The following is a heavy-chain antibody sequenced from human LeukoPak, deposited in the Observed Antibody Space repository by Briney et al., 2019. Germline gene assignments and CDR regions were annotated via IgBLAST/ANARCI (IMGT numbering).Heavy chain of an antibody. CDR2: ISYDGRNK. CDR1: GFTFSTCA. Sequence: GRSLSLSCAASGFTFSTCAMHWVRQAPGKGLEWVAIISYDGRNKYYADSVKDRFTISRDNSENTLFLQMNSLRPEDTALYYCARNPYGDYPFDYWGQGTLVTVSS. V-gene: IGHV3-30*04. CDR3: ARNPYGDYPFDY. J-gene: IGHJ4*02. D-gene: IGHD4-17*01.